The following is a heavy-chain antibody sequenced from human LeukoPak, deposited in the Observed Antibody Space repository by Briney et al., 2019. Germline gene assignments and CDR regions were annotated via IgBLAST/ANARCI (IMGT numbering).Heavy chain of an antibody. V-gene: IGHV3-30*04. CDR2: ISYDGSQK. CDR3: ARGGDGYDSSGYYYY. Sequence: GGSLRLSCAASGFTFRSHAMHWVRQAPGRGPEWVAIISYDGSQKYYSDSVKGRFTISRDNSKNTLYLQMNSLRAEDTAVYYCARGGDGYDSSGYYYYWGQGTLVTVSS. CDR1: GFTFRSHA. J-gene: IGHJ4*02. D-gene: IGHD3-22*01.